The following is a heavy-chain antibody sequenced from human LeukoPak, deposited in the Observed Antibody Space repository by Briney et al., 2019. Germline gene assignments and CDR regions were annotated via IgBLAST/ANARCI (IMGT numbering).Heavy chain of an antibody. J-gene: IGHJ4*02. V-gene: IGHV3-21*01. CDR1: GFTFSSYS. CDR2: ITRSSIYT. D-gene: IGHD3-22*01. Sequence: GGSLRLSCAGSGFTFSSYSMTWVRQAPGKGLEWVSSITRSSIYTYYADSVKGRFTISRDNAKKSLYLQMNSLRTEDTAVYYCVRALYDGSGYYSHFDYWGQGTLVTVSS. CDR3: VRALYDGSGYYSHFDY.